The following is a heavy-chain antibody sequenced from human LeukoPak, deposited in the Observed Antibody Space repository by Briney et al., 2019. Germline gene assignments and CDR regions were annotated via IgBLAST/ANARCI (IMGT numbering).Heavy chain of an antibody. CDR3: ARSVAAGVFDF. CDR2: IYISGST. Sequence: SETLSLTCTVSGVSISSSYWSWIRQPAGKGLEWIGRIYISGSTNYNPSLKSRVTMSLDASKNQFSLNLSSVTAADTAVYYCARSVAAGVFDFWGQGTLVTVSS. J-gene: IGHJ4*02. CDR1: GVSISSSY. D-gene: IGHD6-13*01. V-gene: IGHV4-4*07.